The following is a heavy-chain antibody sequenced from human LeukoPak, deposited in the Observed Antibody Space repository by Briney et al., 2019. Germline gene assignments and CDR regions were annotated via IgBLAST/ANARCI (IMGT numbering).Heavy chain of an antibody. V-gene: IGHV3-74*01. D-gene: IGHD3-22*01. CDR2: INSDGKST. CDR1: GFTFSTSW. CDR3: VRDMGYYDKV. J-gene: IGHJ4*02. Sequence: GGSLRLSCAASGFTFSTSWMHWVRHAPGKGLVWVSRINSDGKSTNYADSVKGRFTISRDNAKNTLYLQMNSLRTEDTAVYYCVRDMGYYDKVWGQGTLVTVSS.